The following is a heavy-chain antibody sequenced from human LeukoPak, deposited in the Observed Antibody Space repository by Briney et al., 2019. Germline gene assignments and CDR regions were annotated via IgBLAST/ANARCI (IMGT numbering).Heavy chain of an antibody. D-gene: IGHD6-19*01. CDR1: GFTFKSYP. CDR2: ISAGSSSI. V-gene: IGHV3-21*01. Sequence: GGSLRLSCAASGFTFKSYPMNWVRQAPGKGLEWVSSISAGSSSIYYTDSVKGRFTISRDNAKNSLYLQMNSLRAEDTAVYFCARDGSMTSSGWDFDYWGQGTLVTVSS. CDR3: ARDGSMTSSGWDFDY. J-gene: IGHJ4*02.